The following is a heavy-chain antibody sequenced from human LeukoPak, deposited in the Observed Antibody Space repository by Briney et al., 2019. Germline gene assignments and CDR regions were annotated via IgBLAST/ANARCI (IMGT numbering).Heavy chain of an antibody. CDR3: ARSTGWSSDLFDY. Sequence: PSETLSLTCTVSGGSISGYYWNWIRQLAGKGLEWIGRVYTSGTTNYSPSLKSRITMSVDTSKNQFSLRLISVTAADTAVYYCARSTGWSSDLFDYWGQGALVTVSS. D-gene: IGHD6-19*01. V-gene: IGHV4-4*07. J-gene: IGHJ4*02. CDR2: VYTSGTT. CDR1: GGSISGYY.